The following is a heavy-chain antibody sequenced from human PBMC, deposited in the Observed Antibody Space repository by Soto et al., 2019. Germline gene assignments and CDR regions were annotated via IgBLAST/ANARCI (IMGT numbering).Heavy chain of an antibody. D-gene: IGHD5-12*01. V-gene: IGHV1-2*04. CDR2: INPNSGGT. CDR1: GYTFTGYY. Sequence: QVQLVQSGAEVKKPGASVKVSCKASGYTFTGYYMHWVGQAPGQGLEWMGWINPNSGGTTYAQKFQGWVTMTRDTSISTAYMELSRLRSDDTAVYYCARAVVANPTPDYWGQGTLVTVSS. CDR3: ARAVVANPTPDY. J-gene: IGHJ4*02.